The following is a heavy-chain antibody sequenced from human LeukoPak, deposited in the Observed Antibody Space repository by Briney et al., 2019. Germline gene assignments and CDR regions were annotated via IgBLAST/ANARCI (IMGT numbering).Heavy chain of an antibody. V-gene: IGHV1-18*01. CDR3: ARGTNHYYDSSGYQDY. CDR2: ISAYNGNT. J-gene: IGHJ4*02. D-gene: IGHD3-22*01. CDR1: GYTFTSYG. Sequence: ASVKVSCKASGYTFTSYGISWVRQAPGQGLEWMGWISAYNGNTNYAQKLQGRVTMTRDTSISTAYMELSRLRSDDTAVYYCARGTNHYYDSSGYQDYWGQGTLVTVSS.